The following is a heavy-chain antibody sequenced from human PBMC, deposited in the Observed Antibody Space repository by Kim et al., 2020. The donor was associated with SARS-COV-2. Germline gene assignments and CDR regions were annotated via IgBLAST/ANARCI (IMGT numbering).Heavy chain of an antibody. Sequence: SETLSLTCKVSGGSINNYYWNWIRQSPGKGLEWIGYIYSSGNTNYNPSLERRVTITVDTSRNQFSLSLTSVTAADTAVYYCARSFCSGGSCYYHRPFDY. V-gene: IGHV4-4*08. CDR2: IYSSGNT. J-gene: IGHJ4*01. D-gene: IGHD2-15*01. CDR3: ARSFCSGGSCYYHRPFDY. CDR1: GGSINNYY.